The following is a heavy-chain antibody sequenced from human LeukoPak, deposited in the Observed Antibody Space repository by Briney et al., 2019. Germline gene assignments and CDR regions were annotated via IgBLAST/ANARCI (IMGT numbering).Heavy chain of an antibody. D-gene: IGHD1-26*01. CDR2: ISTNSGTT. J-gene: IGHJ6*03. CDR3: ARSGGYYFYMDV. V-gene: IGHV1-18*01. CDR1: GYTFTSYG. Sequence: ASVKVSCKASGYTFTSYGISWVRQVPGQGLEWMGWISTNSGTTNYAHNLQGRLTMTTDTSTSTAYMELRNLKSDDTAVYYCARSGGYYFYMDVWGKGTTVTVSS.